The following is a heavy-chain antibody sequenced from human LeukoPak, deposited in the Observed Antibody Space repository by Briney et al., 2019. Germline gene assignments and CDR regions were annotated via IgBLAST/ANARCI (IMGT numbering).Heavy chain of an antibody. CDR2: ISDSGAGT. CDR1: GFTFSDYA. CDR3: ARHDSFIPY. V-gene: IGHV3-23*01. D-gene: IGHD3-16*02. Sequence: PGGSLRLSCVASGFTFSDYAMSWVREAPGKALEWVSGISDSGAGTYYTDSVKGRCTISRDNSRNTVSLQLNNLRAEDTAVYFCARHDSFIPYWGQGTLVTVTS. J-gene: IGHJ4*02.